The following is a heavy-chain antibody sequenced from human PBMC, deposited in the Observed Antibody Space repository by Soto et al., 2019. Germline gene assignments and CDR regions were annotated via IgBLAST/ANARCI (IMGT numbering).Heavy chain of an antibody. CDR3: ARGDGYEIVYYGMAV. CDR1: GGTFSSYT. D-gene: IGHD5-12*01. J-gene: IGHJ6*02. V-gene: IGHV1-69*02. Sequence: QVQLVQSGAEVKKPGSSVKVSCKASGGTFSSYTISWVRQAPGQGLEWMGRIIPILGIANYAQKFQGRVTIXXNXSTXTAYRELSSLRAEDTAVYYCARGDGYEIVYYGMAVWGQGTPVTVSS. CDR2: IIPILGIA.